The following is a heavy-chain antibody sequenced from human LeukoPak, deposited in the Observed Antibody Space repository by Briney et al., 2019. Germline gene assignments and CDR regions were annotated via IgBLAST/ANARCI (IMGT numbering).Heavy chain of an antibody. CDR1: GFTISGYW. CDR3: ARDGGTDWYDP. V-gene: IGHV3-7*01. D-gene: IGHD1-1*01. J-gene: IGHJ5*02. Sequence: GGSLRLSCGASGFTISGYWMSWVRQAPGKGLEWVANIKQDGSERTYVDSVKGRFTISRDSAKNSLYLQMNSLRVEDTAMYYCARDGGTDWYDPWGKGTLVTVSS. CDR2: IKQDGSER.